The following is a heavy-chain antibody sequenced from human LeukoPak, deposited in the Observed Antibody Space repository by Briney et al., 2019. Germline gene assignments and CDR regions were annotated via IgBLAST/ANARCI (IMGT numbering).Heavy chain of an antibody. V-gene: IGHV4-38-2*01. J-gene: IGHJ6*04. CDR2: IYHSGST. Sequence: PSETLSLTCAVSGYSISSGYYWGWIRQPPGKGLEWIGSIYHSGSTYYSPSLKSRVTISVDTSENQFSLKLSSVTAADTAVYYCASRIAAAGTRKAYYYYGMDVWGKGTTVTVSS. CDR3: ASRIAAAGTRKAYYYYGMDV. D-gene: IGHD6-13*01. CDR1: GYSISSGYY.